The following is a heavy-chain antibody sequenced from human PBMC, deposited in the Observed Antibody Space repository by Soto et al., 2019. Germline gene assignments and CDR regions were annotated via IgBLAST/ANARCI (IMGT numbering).Heavy chain of an antibody. CDR3: ARLYSSSWYGGGYFDY. V-gene: IGHV4-30-4*08. Sequence: QVQLQESGPGLVKPSQTLSLTCTVSGGSISSGDYYWSWIRQPPGKGLEWIGYIYYSGSTYYNPSLKSRVTISVDTSKNHFSLKLSSVTAADTAVYYCARLYSSSWYGGGYFDYWGQGTLVTVSS. J-gene: IGHJ4*02. CDR2: IYYSGST. CDR1: GGSISSGDYY. D-gene: IGHD6-13*01.